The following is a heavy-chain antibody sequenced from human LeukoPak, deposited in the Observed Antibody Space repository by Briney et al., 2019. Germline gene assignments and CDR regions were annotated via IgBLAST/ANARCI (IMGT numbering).Heavy chain of an antibody. CDR3: ARAVERGNDYGDYDWFDP. CDR2: IWYDGSNK. CDR1: GFTFSSYG. V-gene: IGHV3-33*01. Sequence: PGGSLRLSCAASGFTFSSYGMHWVRQAPGKGLEWVAVIWYDGSNKYYADSVEGRFTISRDNSKNTLYLQMNSLRAEDTAVYYCARAVERGNDYGDYDWFDPWGQGTLVTVSS. D-gene: IGHD4-17*01. J-gene: IGHJ5*02.